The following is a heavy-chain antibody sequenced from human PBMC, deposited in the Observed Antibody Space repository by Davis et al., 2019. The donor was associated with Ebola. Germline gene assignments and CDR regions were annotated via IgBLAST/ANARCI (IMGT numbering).Heavy chain of an antibody. J-gene: IGHJ4*02. CDR1: GFNFDDYA. V-gene: IGHV3-9*01. Sequence: SLKTPRTASGFNFDDYAMHRVRQVPGKGLEWVSGISWNGGSIGYVVPVRGRFTISRDNAKNSLYLEMSGLRPENSAGYYCAKDSSVGFDYFDHWGQGTLVTVSS. CDR3: AKDSSVGFDYFDH. CDR2: ISWNGGSI. D-gene: IGHD1-26*01.